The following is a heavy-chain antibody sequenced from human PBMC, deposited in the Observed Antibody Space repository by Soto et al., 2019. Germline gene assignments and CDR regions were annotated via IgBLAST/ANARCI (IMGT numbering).Heavy chain of an antibody. CDR1: RASITDAKW. CDR3: ATYDFWSGLFDY. Sequence: QVQLLESGPGLVKPSGTLSLTCAVSRASITDAKWWSWVRQAPGKGLEWIGEIYHTGSTSYNPSLTSPVTISVDKSNNQFLLKLRPVTAADTAVYYCATYDFWSGLFDYWGQGILVTVSP. V-gene: IGHV4-4*02. D-gene: IGHD3-3*01. J-gene: IGHJ4*02. CDR2: IYHTGST.